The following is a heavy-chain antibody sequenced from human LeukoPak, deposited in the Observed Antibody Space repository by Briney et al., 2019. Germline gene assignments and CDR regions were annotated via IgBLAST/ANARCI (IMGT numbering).Heavy chain of an antibody. J-gene: IGHJ4*02. CDR1: GFTFSDYY. Sequence: PGGSLRLSCAASGFTFSDYYMSWVRQAPGKGLEWVSAISGSGGSTYYADSVKGRFTISRDNSKNTLYLQMNSLRAEDTAVYYCAKGSSGGSYHPFDYWGQGTLVTVSS. V-gene: IGHV3-23*01. D-gene: IGHD1-26*01. CDR2: ISGSGGST. CDR3: AKGSSGGSYHPFDY.